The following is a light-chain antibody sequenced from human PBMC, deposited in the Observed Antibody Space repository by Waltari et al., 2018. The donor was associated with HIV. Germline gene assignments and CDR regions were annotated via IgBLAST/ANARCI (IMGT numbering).Light chain of an antibody. J-gene: IGKJ2*01. V-gene: IGKV3-20*01. Sequence: EIVLTQSPGTLSLSPGERATLSCGASQSVGSSFLAWYQQKPGQAPRLLIYRTSTRATGTPDRFNGSGSGTEFTRTISRLEPADFAVYYCQQYGTSTGYTFGQGTKLEIK. CDR2: RTS. CDR1: QSVGSSF. CDR3: QQYGTSTGYT.